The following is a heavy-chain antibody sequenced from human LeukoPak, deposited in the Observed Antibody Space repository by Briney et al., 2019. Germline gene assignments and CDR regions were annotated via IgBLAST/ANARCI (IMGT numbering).Heavy chain of an antibody. Sequence: GGSLRLSCAASGFTFSSYAMSWVRQAPGKGLEWVSAISGSGGSTYYADSVKGRFTIFRDNSKNTLYLQMNSLRAEDTAVYYCATSRRGWGSYFRYYFDYWGQGTLVTVSS. J-gene: IGHJ4*02. D-gene: IGHD1-26*01. CDR1: GFTFSSYA. CDR3: ATSRRGWGSYFRYYFDY. CDR2: ISGSGGST. V-gene: IGHV3-23*01.